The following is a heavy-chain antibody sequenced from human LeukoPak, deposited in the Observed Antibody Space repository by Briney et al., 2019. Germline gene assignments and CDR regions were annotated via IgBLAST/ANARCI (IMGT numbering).Heavy chain of an antibody. Sequence: SGPTLVKPTQTLTLTCTFSGFSLSTSGVGVGWIRQPPGKALEWLAVIYWDDDKRYSPSLKSRLTITKDTSKNQVLLTMTNMDPVDTAPYYCAHRYYARGENYFDYWGQGTLVTVSS. CDR1: GFSLSTSGVG. V-gene: IGHV2-5*02. CDR2: IYWDDDK. D-gene: IGHD3-22*01. J-gene: IGHJ4*02. CDR3: AHRYYARGENYFDY.